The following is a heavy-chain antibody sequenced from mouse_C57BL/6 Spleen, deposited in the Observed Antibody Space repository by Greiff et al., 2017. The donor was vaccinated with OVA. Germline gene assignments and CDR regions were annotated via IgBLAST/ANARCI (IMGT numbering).Heavy chain of an antibody. V-gene: IGHV5-12*01. CDR2: ISNGGGST. J-gene: IGHJ3*01. Sequence: DVMLVESGGGLVQPGGSLKLSCAASGFTFSDYYMYWVRQTPEKRLEWVAYISNGGGSTYYPDTVKGRFTISRDNAKNTLYLQMSRLKSEDTAMYYCARQELTLFAYWGQGTLVTVSA. CDR1: GFTFSDYY. D-gene: IGHD4-1*01. CDR3: ARQELTLFAY.